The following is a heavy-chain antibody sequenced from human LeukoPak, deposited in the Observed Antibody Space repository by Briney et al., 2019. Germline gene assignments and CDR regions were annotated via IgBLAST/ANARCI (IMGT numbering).Heavy chain of an antibody. D-gene: IGHD6-13*01. CDR2: INSDGSSR. CDR3: ASASSHRIAAGGDY. CDR1: GFTFSNYW. V-gene: IGHV3-74*01. Sequence: QPGGSLRLSCAASGFTFSNYWMHWVRQAPGKGLVWVSRINSDGSSRNYADSVKGRITISRDNAKNTLYLQMNSLRAEDTAVYYCASASSHRIAAGGDYWGQGTLVTVSS. J-gene: IGHJ4*02.